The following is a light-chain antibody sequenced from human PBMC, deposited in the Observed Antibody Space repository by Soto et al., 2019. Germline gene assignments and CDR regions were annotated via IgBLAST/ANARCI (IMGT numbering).Light chain of an antibody. CDR2: EEN. CDR1: NSDIGTYNL. CDR3: CSYAGSSSPMI. V-gene: IGLV2-23*01. J-gene: IGLJ2*01. Sequence: QSALTQPASVSGSPGQSITISCTGTNSDIGTYNLVSWYQQHPGKAPKVMIYEENKRPSGVSNRFSGSKSGNTASLTISGLQAEDEADYYCCSYAGSSSPMICAGGTQLTVL.